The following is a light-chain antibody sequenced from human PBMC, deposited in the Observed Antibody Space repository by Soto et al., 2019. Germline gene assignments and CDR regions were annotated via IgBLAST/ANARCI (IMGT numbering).Light chain of an antibody. J-gene: IGLJ2*01. CDR2: EVN. CDR1: SSDVGIYDL. CDR3: CSYAGSSTQI. Sequence: QSVLTQPASVSESPGQSITISCTGTSSDVGIYDLVSWYQQHPGKAPKLLIYEVNKRPSGVFNRFSGSKSGNTASLTISGLQAEDEGDYYCCSYAGSSTQIFGGGTKLTVL. V-gene: IGLV2-23*02.